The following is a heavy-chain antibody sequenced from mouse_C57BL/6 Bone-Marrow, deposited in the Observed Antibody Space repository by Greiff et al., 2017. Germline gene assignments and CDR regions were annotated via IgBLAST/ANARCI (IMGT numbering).Heavy chain of an antibody. CDR2: IRYDGST. CDR3: ARSYYDYAIDY. CDR1: GYSITSCYY. D-gene: IGHD2-4*01. J-gene: IGHJ2*01. Sequence: EVQLQESGPGLVKPSPSLSLTCSVTGYSITSCYYWNLIRQFPGNKLEWMGYIRYDGSTNYNPSLKNRISITRDTSKNQFFLKLKSVTTEDTATYYCARSYYDYAIDYWGQGTTLTVSS. V-gene: IGHV3-6*01.